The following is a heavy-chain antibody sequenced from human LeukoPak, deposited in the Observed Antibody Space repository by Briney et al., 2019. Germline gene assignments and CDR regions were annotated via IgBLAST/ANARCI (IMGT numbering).Heavy chain of an antibody. CDR2: ISSTGGTI. CDR1: GFTFSNYL. Sequence: PGGSLRLSCVGSGFTFSNYLMNWVRQAPGKGLEWVSFISSTGGTIYYADAVKGRFTVSRDNAKNSLLLQMNSLRAEDTALYYCAKDIGYGDLDAFDIWGQGTMVTVSS. V-gene: IGHV3-48*01. J-gene: IGHJ3*02. CDR3: AKDIGYGDLDAFDI. D-gene: IGHD4-17*01.